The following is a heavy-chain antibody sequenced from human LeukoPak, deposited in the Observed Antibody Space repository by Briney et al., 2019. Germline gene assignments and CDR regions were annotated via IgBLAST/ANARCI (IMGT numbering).Heavy chain of an antibody. D-gene: IGHD3-10*01. CDR2: MNPYNSVT. CDR3: ARAPITMVRGGDVVNWFDP. Sequence: ASVKVSCKASGYTFIGYYIHWVRQAPGQGLEWMGRMNPYNSVTDYAQKFQGRVIMTGDTSISTAYMQLSSLTSDDTAVYYCARAPITMVRGGDVVNWFDPWGQGTLVTVSS. CDR1: GYTFIGYY. J-gene: IGHJ5*02. V-gene: IGHV1-2*02.